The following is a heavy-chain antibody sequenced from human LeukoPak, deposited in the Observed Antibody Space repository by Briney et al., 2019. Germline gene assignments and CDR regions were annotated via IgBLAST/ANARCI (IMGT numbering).Heavy chain of an antibody. V-gene: IGHV4-59*01. Sequence: SETLSLTCTVSGGSISSYYWSWIRQPPGKGLGWIGYIYYSGSTNYNPSLKSRVTISVDTSKNQFSLKLSSVTAADTAVYYCARDSITMVRGSGRYYGMDVWGQGTTVTVSS. CDR3: ARDSITMVRGSGRYYGMDV. CDR1: GGSISSYY. D-gene: IGHD3-10*01. CDR2: IYYSGST. J-gene: IGHJ6*02.